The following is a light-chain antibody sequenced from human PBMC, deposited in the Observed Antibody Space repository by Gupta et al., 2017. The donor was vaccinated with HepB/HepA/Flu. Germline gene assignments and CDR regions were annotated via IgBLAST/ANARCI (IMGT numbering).Light chain of an antibody. V-gene: IGKV2-30*01. J-gene: IGKJ4*01. CDR2: KGS. Sequence: DVVLTQSPLSLPVTLGQPASISCRSSQSLVYSDGNTYLTWFQQRPGQSPRRLIHKGSDRDSGVPDRFSGSGSGTDFTLKISRGEAEDVAIYYCKQGKHCPITFGGGTKVEIK. CDR1: QSLVYSDGNTY. CDR3: KQGKHCPIT.